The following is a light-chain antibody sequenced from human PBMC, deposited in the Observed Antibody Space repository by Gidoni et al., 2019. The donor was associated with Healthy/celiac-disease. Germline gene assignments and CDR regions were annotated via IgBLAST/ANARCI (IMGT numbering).Light chain of an antibody. V-gene: IGKV1-39*01. J-gene: IGKJ1*01. CDR1: QSISSY. Sequence: DIQMTQSPSSLSASVGDRVTITCRASQSISSYLNWSQQKPGKAPKLLIYAASSLQSGVPSRFSCSGSGTDFTLTISSLQPEDFATYYCQQSYSTLWTFGQGTKVEIK. CDR3: QQSYSTLWT. CDR2: AAS.